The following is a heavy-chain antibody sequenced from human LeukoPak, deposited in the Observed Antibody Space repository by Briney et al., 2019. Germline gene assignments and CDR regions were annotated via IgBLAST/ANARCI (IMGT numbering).Heavy chain of an antibody. CDR2: IYYSGST. Sequence: SETLSLTCTVSGGSISSSSYYWGWIRQPPGKGLEWIGSIYYSGSTYYNPSLKSRVTISVDTSKNQFSLKLSSVTAADTAVYYCARAPAPPLIVVVRRNLVSYAFDIWGQGTMVTVSS. CDR3: ARAPAPPLIVVVRRNLVSYAFDI. J-gene: IGHJ3*02. CDR1: GGSISSSSYY. D-gene: IGHD3-22*01. V-gene: IGHV4-39*07.